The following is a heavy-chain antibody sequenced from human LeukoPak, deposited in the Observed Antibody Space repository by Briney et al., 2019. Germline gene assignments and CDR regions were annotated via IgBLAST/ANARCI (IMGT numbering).Heavy chain of an antibody. CDR2: IYPGDSGT. CDR3: ARLYYYDSSGYYYFDY. V-gene: IGHV5-51*01. J-gene: IGHJ4*02. CDR1: GYSFTSYW. D-gene: IGHD3-22*01. Sequence: GESLKISCKGSGYSFTSYWIGWVRQMPGKGLEWMGIIYPGDSGTRYSPFFQGQVTISADKSISTAYLQWSSLRASDTAMYYCARLYYYDSSGYYYFDYWGQGTLVTVSS.